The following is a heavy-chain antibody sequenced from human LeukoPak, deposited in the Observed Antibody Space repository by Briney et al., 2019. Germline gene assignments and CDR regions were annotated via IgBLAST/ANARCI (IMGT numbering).Heavy chain of an antibody. CDR3: ARFGVDYDMDV. Sequence: PSETLSLTCTVSGGSISGHYWTWIRQPPGKGLEWIGQIHYSGRPDYNPSLKSRVTISVDTSKNQLSLKVTSVTGAYTAVYYCARFGVDYDMDVWGQGTTVTVS. V-gene: IGHV4-59*11. J-gene: IGHJ6*02. CDR2: IHYSGRP. CDR1: GGSISGHY. D-gene: IGHD3-16*01.